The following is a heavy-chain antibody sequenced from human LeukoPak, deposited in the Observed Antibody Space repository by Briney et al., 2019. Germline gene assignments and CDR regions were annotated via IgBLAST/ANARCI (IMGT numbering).Heavy chain of an antibody. Sequence: ASVKVSCKASGYTFTGYYMHWVRQAPGQGLEWMGWINPNSGGTNYAQKFQGRVTMTRNTSISTAYMELSSLRSEDTAVYYCARGEWWFLDYWGQETLVTVSS. J-gene: IGHJ4*02. D-gene: IGHD2-15*01. CDR1: GYTFTGYY. CDR3: ARGEWWFLDY. CDR2: INPNSGGT. V-gene: IGHV1-2*02.